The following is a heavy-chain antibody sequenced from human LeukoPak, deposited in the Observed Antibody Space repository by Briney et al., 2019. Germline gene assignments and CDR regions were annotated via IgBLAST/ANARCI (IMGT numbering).Heavy chain of an antibody. CDR1: GFTFRDYS. CDR3: AKDLMRGLYRPLDF. V-gene: IGHV3-30*18. D-gene: IGHD6-19*01. J-gene: IGHJ4*02. Sequence: GGSLRLSCAASGFTFRDYSTHWVRQAPGKGLEWLATLSSDGIKTNYADSVKGRFTISRDISKNTLYLHMSSLRTEDTALYYCAKDLMRGLYRPLDFWGQGTLVTVSS. CDR2: LSSDGIKT.